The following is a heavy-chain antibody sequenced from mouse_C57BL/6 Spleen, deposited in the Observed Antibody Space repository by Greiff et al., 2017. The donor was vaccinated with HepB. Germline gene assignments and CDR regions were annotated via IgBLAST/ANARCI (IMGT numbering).Heavy chain of an antibody. V-gene: IGHV5-17*01. CDR3: ARDSNSPGFYAMDY. Sequence: EVQRVESGGGLVKPGGSLKLSCAASGFTFSDYGMHWVRQAPEKGLEWVAYISSGSSTIYYADTVKGRFTISRDNAKNTLFLQMTSLRSEDTAMYYCARDSNSPGFYAMDYWGQGTSVTVSS. J-gene: IGHJ4*01. D-gene: IGHD2-5*01. CDR1: GFTFSDYG. CDR2: ISSGSSTI.